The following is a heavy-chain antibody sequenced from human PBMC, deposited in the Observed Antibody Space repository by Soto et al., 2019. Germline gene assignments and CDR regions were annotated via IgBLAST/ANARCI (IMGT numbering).Heavy chain of an antibody. Sequence: SETLSLTCTVSGGSISSYYWSWIRQPPGKGLEWIGYIYYSGSTNYNPSLKSRVTISVDTSKNQFSLKLSSVTAADTAVYYCARFSRSGDCYWGQGTLVTVSS. CDR3: ARFSRSGDCY. D-gene: IGHD2-21*02. V-gene: IGHV4-59*08. CDR2: IYYSGST. J-gene: IGHJ4*02. CDR1: GGSISSYY.